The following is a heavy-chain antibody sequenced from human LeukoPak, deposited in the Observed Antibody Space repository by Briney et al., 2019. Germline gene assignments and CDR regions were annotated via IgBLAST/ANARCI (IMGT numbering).Heavy chain of an antibody. D-gene: IGHD6-13*01. V-gene: IGHV3-7*01. Sequence: GGSLRLSCAASGFTFSSYWMSWVRQAPGKGLEWVANIKQDGSEKYYVDSVKGRFTISRDNAKNSLYLQMNSLRAEDTAVYYCASIAAAGRGNAFDIWGQGTMVTVSS. CDR2: IKQDGSEK. J-gene: IGHJ3*02. CDR3: ASIAAAGRGNAFDI. CDR1: GFTFSSYW.